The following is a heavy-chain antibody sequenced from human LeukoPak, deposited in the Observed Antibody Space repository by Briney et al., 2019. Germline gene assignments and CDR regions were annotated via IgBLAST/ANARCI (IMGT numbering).Heavy chain of an antibody. V-gene: IGHV1-18*01. CDR1: GYTFSNYG. CDR2: ISGYNGNT. Sequence: ASVKVSCKTSGYTFSNYGLTWVRQAPGQGLEWVGWISGYNGNTNYAQKVQGRVTTTTDTSTSTAYMELRSLTSDDTAVYYCARDRCSSSSCYFDYWGQGTLVTVSS. CDR3: ARDRCSSSSCYFDY. D-gene: IGHD2-2*01. J-gene: IGHJ4*02.